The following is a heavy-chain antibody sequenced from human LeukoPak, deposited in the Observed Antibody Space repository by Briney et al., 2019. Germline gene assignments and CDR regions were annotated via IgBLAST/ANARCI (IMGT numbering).Heavy chain of an antibody. CDR2: INPSGGST. CDR3: ARAVLLWFGDVPYFYMDV. D-gene: IGHD3-10*01. CDR1: GYTFTSYY. Sequence: ASVKVSCKASGYTFTSYYMHWVRQAPGQGLEWMGIINPSGGSTSYAQKFQGRVTMTRDMSTSTVYMELSSLRSEDTAVYSCARAVLLWFGDVPYFYMDVWGKGTTVTVSS. V-gene: IGHV1-46*01. J-gene: IGHJ6*03.